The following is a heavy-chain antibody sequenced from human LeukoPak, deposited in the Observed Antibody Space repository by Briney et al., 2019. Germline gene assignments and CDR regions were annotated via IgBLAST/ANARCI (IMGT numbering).Heavy chain of an antibody. J-gene: IGHJ4*02. CDR1: GFTFSSYA. D-gene: IGHD3-16*02. CDR3: AKDRVITFGGVIVIPSGVLDY. V-gene: IGHV3-30-3*01. Sequence: QPGRSLRLSCAASGFTFSSYAMHWVRQAPGKGLEWVAVISYDGSNKYYADSVKGRFTISRDNSKNTLYLQMNSLRAEDTAVYYCAKDRVITFGGVIVIPSGVLDYWGQGTLVTVSS. CDR2: ISYDGSNK.